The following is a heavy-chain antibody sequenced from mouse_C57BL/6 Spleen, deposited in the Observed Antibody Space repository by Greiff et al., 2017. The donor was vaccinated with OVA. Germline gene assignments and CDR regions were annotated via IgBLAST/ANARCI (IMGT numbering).Heavy chain of an antibody. V-gene: IGHV1-74*01. CDR1: GYTFTSYW. J-gene: IGHJ3*01. CDR2: IHPSDSDT. CDR3: AIENYSNYWFAY. D-gene: IGHD2-5*01. Sequence: VKLQQPGAELVKPGASVKVSCKASGYTFTSYWMHWVKQRPGQGLEWIGRIHPSDSDTNYNQKFKGKATLTVDKSSSTAYMQLSSLTSEDSAVYYCAIENYSNYWFAYWGQGTLVTVSA.